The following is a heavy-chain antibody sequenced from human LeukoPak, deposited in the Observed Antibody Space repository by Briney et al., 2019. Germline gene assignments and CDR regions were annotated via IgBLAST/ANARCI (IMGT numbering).Heavy chain of an antibody. CDR3: ARGCSGGSCYDY. D-gene: IGHD2-15*01. Sequence: GGSLRLSCGASGFTFSSYSMNWARQAPGKGLEWVSYISTSSYTIHYADSVKGRFTISRDNAENSLFLQVNSLRAEDTAVYYCARGCSGGSCYDYWGQGTLVTVSS. CDR1: GFTFSSYS. V-gene: IGHV3-48*04. CDR2: ISTSSYTI. J-gene: IGHJ4*02.